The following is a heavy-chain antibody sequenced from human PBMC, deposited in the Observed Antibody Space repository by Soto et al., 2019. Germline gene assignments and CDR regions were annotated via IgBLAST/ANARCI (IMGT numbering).Heavy chain of an antibody. CDR3: AKILAMIAVGGIHDAFDI. D-gene: IGHD3-22*01. CDR1: GFTFSSYA. J-gene: IGHJ3*02. Sequence: GGSLRLSCAASGFTFSSYAMSWVRQAPGKGLEWVSAISGSGGSTYYADSVKGRFTISRDNSKNTLYLQMNSLRAEDTAVYYCAKILAMIAVGGIHDAFDIWGQGTMVTVSS. CDR2: ISGSGGST. V-gene: IGHV3-23*01.